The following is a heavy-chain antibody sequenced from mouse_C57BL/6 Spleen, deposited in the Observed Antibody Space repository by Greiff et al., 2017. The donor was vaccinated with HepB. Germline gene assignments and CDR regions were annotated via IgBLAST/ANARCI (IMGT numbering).Heavy chain of an antibody. Sequence: QVQLQQPGAELVKPGASVKLSCKASGYTFTSYWMHWVKQRPGQGLEWIGMIHPNSGSTNYNEKFKSKATLTVDKSSSTAYMQLSSLTSEDSAVYYCARSYYSNYEDFDYWGQGTTLTVSS. V-gene: IGHV1-64*01. D-gene: IGHD2-5*01. CDR3: ARSYYSNYEDFDY. CDR1: GYTFTSYW. J-gene: IGHJ2*01. CDR2: IHPNSGST.